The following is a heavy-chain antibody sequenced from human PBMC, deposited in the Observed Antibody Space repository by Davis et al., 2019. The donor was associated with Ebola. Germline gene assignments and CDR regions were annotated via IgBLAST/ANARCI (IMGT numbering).Heavy chain of an antibody. CDR3: ASSEPIGYYYDSSGFDI. V-gene: IGHV4-61*08. CDR1: GGSISSGDYY. Sequence: MPSETLSLTCTVSGGSISSGDYYWSWIRQPPGKGLEWIGYIYYSGSTNYNPSLKSRVTISVDTSKNQFSLKLSSVTAADTAVYYCASSEPIGYYYDSSGFDIWGQGTMVTVSS. J-gene: IGHJ3*02. CDR2: IYYSGST. D-gene: IGHD3-22*01.